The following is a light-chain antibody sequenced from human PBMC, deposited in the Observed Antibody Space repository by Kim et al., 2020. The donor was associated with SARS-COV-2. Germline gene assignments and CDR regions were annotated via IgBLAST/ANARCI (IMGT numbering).Light chain of an antibody. CDR1: QGIGGA. J-gene: IGKJ3*01. CDR3: QHFKDLPFT. Sequence: AIQLTQSPSSLSASVGDRVTITCRASQGIGGALAWYQQKPGRPPKLLIYGGSSLKSGAPSRFSGSGSGTDFTLAISSLQPEDFATYYCQHFKDLPFTFGPGTKVDIK. V-gene: IGKV1D-13*01. CDR2: GGS.